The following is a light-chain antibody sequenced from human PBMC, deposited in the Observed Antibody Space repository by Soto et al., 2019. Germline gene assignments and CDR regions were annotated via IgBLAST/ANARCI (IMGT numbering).Light chain of an antibody. CDR2: GAS. CDR3: QQYKDWPPLT. CDR1: TSVNIN. V-gene: IGKV3D-15*01. J-gene: IGKJ4*01. Sequence: EIVMTQSPVTLSASPGERVTLSCRASTSVNINLAWYQQRPGQAPSALIYGASTRASGIPDRFSGSGSGTAFTLTISSLAPADFGLYYWQQYKDWPPLTYGGGTRVEIK.